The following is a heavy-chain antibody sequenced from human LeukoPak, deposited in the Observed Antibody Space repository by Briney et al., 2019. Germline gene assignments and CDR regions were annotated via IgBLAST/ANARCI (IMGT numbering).Heavy chain of an antibody. D-gene: IGHD3-22*01. Sequence: GGSLRLSCAASGFTFDDYGMSWVRQAPGKGLEWVSGINWNGGSTGYADSVKGRFTISRDNAKNSLNLQMNSLRAEDTAVYYCARDLGQYYDTSDNWFDPWGQGTLVTVSS. J-gene: IGHJ5*02. CDR1: GFTFDDYG. V-gene: IGHV3-20*04. CDR2: INWNGGST. CDR3: ARDLGQYYDTSDNWFDP.